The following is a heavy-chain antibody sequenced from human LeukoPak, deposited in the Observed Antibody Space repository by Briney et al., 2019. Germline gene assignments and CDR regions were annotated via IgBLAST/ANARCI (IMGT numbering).Heavy chain of an antibody. CDR2: ISSSSSYI. D-gene: IGHD2-15*01. CDR1: GFTLSSYS. J-gene: IGHJ3*02. V-gene: IGHV3-21*01. Sequence: GGSLRLSCAASGFTLSSYSMNWVRQAPGKGLEWVSSISSSSSYIYYADSVKGRFTISGDNAKNSLYLQMNSLRAEDTAVYYCASSTPAPGGGDAFDIWGQGTMVTVSS. CDR3: ASSTPAPGGGDAFDI.